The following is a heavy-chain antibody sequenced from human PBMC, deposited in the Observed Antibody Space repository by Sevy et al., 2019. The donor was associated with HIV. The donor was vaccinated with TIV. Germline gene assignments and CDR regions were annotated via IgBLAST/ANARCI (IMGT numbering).Heavy chain of an antibody. CDR2: ISSDGTNT. V-gene: IGHV3-74*01. D-gene: IGHD4-17*01. J-gene: IGHJ3*02. Sequence: GGSLRLSCAASGFTFSNYWMHWVRRAPGKGLVWVSRISSDGTNTIYADSVKGQFTLSRDNAKNTLYLHMNSLTAEDTAMYYCARDMSTTVAFDIWGHGTMVTVSS. CDR3: ARDMSTTVAFDI. CDR1: GFTFSNYW.